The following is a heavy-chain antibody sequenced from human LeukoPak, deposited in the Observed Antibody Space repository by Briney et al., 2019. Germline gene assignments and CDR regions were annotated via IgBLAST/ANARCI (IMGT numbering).Heavy chain of an antibody. J-gene: IGHJ3*02. Sequence: PGGSLRLSCAASGFTFSSYSMNWVRQAPGKGLEWVSFISSSSSYIYYADSVKGRLTISRDNAKNSLYLQMNSLRAEDTAVYYCARGLPVTPGHYSSGWVWASDAFDIWGQGTMVTVSS. CDR3: ARGLPVTPGHYSSGWVWASDAFDI. CDR1: GFTFSSYS. D-gene: IGHD6-19*01. CDR2: ISSSSSYI. V-gene: IGHV3-21*01.